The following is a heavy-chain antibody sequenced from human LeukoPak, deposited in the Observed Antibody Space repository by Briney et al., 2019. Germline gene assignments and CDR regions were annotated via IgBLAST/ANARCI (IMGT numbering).Heavy chain of an antibody. Sequence: GASVKVSCKASGYTFTSYYIHWVRQAPGQGLEWMGIIDPSGGSTSYAQKFQGRVTMTRDTSISTAYMELSRLRSDDTAVYYCARGYYYDSSGYYWWGQGTLVTVSS. CDR3: ARGYYYDSSGYYW. V-gene: IGHV1-46*01. J-gene: IGHJ4*02. D-gene: IGHD3-22*01. CDR2: IDPSGGST. CDR1: GYTFTSYY.